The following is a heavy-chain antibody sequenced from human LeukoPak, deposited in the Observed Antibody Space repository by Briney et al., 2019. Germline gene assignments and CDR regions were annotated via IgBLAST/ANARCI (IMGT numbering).Heavy chain of an antibody. CDR1: GFTFSSYA. CDR2: ISYDGSNK. V-gene: IGHV3-30*04. Sequence: GGSLKLSCAASGFTFSSYAMHWVRQAPGKGLEWVAVISYDGSNKYYADSVKGRFTISRDNSKNTLYLQMNSLRAEDTAVYYCAREVHSFHYDILTGPFDYWGQGILVTVSS. D-gene: IGHD3-9*01. J-gene: IGHJ4*02. CDR3: AREVHSFHYDILTGPFDY.